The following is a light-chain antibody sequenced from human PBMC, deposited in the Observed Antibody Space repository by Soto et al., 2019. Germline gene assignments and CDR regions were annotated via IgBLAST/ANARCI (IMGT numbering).Light chain of an antibody. J-gene: IGKJ2*01. Sequence: DIQMTQSPSTLSPSVGDRVTITCRASQSISSWLAWYQQKPGKAPKLLIFDASSLESGVPSRFSGGGSGTEFTLTISSLQPDDFATYYCQQYNSYTFGQGTKVDIK. CDR2: DAS. V-gene: IGKV1-5*01. CDR3: QQYNSYT. CDR1: QSISSW.